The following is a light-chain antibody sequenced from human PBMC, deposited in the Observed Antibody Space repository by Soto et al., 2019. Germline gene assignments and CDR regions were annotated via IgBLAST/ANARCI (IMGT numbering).Light chain of an antibody. J-gene: IGLJ2*01. CDR1: SGTVVTNY. CDR2: EDN. V-gene: IGLV6-57*02. Sequence: NFMLAQPHSVSESPGKTVTISCTGSSGTVVTNYVQWYQQRPGSAPTTVIYEDNQRPSGVPDRFSGSIDRSSNSASLTISGLKTEDEADSYCQSSDSKNHVVFGGGTKLTVL. CDR3: QSSDSKNHVV.